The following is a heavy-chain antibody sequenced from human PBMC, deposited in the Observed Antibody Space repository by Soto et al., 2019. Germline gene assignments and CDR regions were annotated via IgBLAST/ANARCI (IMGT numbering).Heavy chain of an antibody. Sequence: SETLSLTCTVSGGSISSYYWSWIRQPPGKGLEWIGYIYYSGSTNYNPSLKSRVTISVDTSKNQFSLKLSSVTAADTAVYYCARDIAAAGSHWFDPWGQGTLVTVCS. CDR2: IYYSGST. CDR3: ARDIAAAGSHWFDP. J-gene: IGHJ5*02. D-gene: IGHD6-13*01. V-gene: IGHV4-59*01. CDR1: GGSISSYY.